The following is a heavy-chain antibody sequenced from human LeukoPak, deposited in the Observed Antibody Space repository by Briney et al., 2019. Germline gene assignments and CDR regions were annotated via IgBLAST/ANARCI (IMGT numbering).Heavy chain of an antibody. CDR3: AGHRNYYGSGTDAFDI. Sequence: GGSLRLSCAASGYTLSCCLMSWVRQARGKGEERVANRKQDGSEKYYVASEKGRFTISRDNAKNSLYLQMISLRAEDTAVYYCAGHRNYYGSGTDAFDIWGQGTMVTVSS. D-gene: IGHD3-10*01. J-gene: IGHJ3*02. CDR2: RKQDGSEK. V-gene: IGHV3-7*01. CDR1: GYTLSCCL.